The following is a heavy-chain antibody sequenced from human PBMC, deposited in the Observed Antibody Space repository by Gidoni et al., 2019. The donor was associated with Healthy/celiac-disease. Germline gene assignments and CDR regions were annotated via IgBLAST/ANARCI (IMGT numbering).Heavy chain of an antibody. CDR2: FDPEDGET. D-gene: IGHD6-19*01. V-gene: IGHV1-24*01. CDR1: GYTLTELS. J-gene: IGHJ4*02. CDR3: ATAPDSSGWYAYFDY. Sequence: QVQLVQSGAEVKKPGASVKVSCQVSGYTLTELSMHWVRQAPGKGREWMGGFDPEDGETIYAQKFQGRVTMTEDTSTDTAYMELSSLRSEDTAVYYCATAPDSSGWYAYFDYWGQGTLVTVSS.